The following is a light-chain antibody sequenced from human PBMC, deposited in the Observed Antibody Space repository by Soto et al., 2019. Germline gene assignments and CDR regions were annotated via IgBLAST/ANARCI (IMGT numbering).Light chain of an antibody. CDR2: GAS. Sequence: ELVLTQSPCTLSLSPGERATLSCRASQSVSNNYLAWYQQKPGQAPRLLIYGASNRPTGIPDRFSGSGSGTDFTLTISRLAPEDFSVYYCKQYGSSGTFGQGTNVAIK. V-gene: IGKV3-20*01. CDR1: QSVSNNY. J-gene: IGKJ1*01. CDR3: KQYGSSGT.